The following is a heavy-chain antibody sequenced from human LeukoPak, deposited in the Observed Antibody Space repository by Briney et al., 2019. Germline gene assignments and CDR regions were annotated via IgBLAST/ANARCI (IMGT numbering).Heavy chain of an antibody. V-gene: IGHV3-7*01. J-gene: IGHJ6*03. CDR2: IKQDGSEK. D-gene: IGHD3-10*01. CDR3: ARCYYGSGSYTYYYYMDV. CDR1: GFTFSSYW. Sequence: GGSLRLSCAASGFTFSSYWMSWVRQAPGKGLEWVANIKQDGSEKYYADSVKGRFTISRDNAKNSLYLQMNSLRAEDTAVYYCARCYYGSGSYTYYYYMDVWGKGTTVTVSS.